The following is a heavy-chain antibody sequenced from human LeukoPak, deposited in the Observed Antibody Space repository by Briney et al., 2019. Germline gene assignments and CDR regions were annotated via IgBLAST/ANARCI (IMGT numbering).Heavy chain of an antibody. V-gene: IGHV1-2*02. CDR1: GYTFTDYY. Sequence: ASVKVSCKASGYTFTDYYMHWVRQAPGQGLEWMGWINPNSGDTYWTQSFQGRVTMTRDTSIRTAYMELSRLRSEDTAVYYCARGDIVVLPAGIPHNWFDPWGQGTLVTVSS. D-gene: IGHD2-2*02. CDR3: ARGDIVVLPAGIPHNWFDP. CDR2: INPNSGDT. J-gene: IGHJ5*02.